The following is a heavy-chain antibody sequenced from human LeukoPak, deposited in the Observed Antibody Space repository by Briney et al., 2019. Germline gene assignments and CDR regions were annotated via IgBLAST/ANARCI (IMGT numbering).Heavy chain of an antibody. CDR1: GGTFSSYA. CDR2: IIPIFGTA. V-gene: IGHV1-69*05. CDR3: ARDGDVDY. D-gene: IGHD7-27*01. J-gene: IGHJ4*02. Sequence: SVKVSCKASGGTFSSYAISWVRQAPGQGLEWMGGIIPIFGTANYAQKLQGRVTMTTDTSTSTAYMELRSLRSDDTAVYYCARDGDVDYWGQGTPVTVSS.